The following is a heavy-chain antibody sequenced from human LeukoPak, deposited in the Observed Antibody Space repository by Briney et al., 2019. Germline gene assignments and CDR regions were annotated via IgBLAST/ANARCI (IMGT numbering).Heavy chain of an antibody. J-gene: IGHJ5*02. D-gene: IGHD3-10*01. CDR3: AKDAFGDPTHGWFDP. CDR1: GFTFSSYG. V-gene: IGHV3-30*02. Sequence: PGGSLRLSCAASGFTFSSYGMHWVRQAPGKGLEWVAFIRYDGSNKYYADSVKGRFTISRDNSKNTLYLQMNSLRAEDTAVYYCAKDAFGDPTHGWFDPWGQGTLVTVSS. CDR2: IRYDGSNK.